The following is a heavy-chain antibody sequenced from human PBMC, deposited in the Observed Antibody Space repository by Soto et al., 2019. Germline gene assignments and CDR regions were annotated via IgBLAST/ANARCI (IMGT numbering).Heavy chain of an antibody. J-gene: IGHJ3*02. CDR1: GGSVSSGSYY. Sequence: KPSETLSLTCTVSGGSVSSGSYYWSWIRQPPGKGLEWIGYIYYSGSTNYNPSLKSRVPISVDTSKNQFSLKLSSVTAADTAVYYCARARYSSSWYAAFDIWGQGTMVTVSS. D-gene: IGHD6-13*01. CDR2: IYYSGST. V-gene: IGHV4-61*01. CDR3: ARARYSSSWYAAFDI.